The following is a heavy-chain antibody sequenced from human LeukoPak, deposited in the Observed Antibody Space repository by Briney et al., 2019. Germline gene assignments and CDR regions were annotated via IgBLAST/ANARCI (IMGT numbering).Heavy chain of an antibody. CDR2: INPNSGGA. CDR1: GYIFSGYY. V-gene: IGHV1-2*02. D-gene: IGHD2-15*01. J-gene: IGHJ5*02. Sequence: VASVKVSCKASGYIFSGYYMHWLRQAPGQGLEWMGWINPNSGGADYAQKFQGRVTMTRDTSISTAYMALSRLRSDDTAVYYCAKGPPEYCSGGSCHSGRNWIDPWGQGTLVTVSS. CDR3: AKGPPEYCSGGSCHSGRNWIDP.